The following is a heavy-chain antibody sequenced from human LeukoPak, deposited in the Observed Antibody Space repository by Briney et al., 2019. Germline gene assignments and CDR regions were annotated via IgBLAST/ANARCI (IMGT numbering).Heavy chain of an antibody. CDR2: MNPNSGNT. CDR1: GYTFTSYD. V-gene: IGHV1-8*01. CDR3: ERGMGSGSYSAAYYFDY. J-gene: IGHJ4*02. D-gene: IGHD3-22*01. Sequence: ASVTVSCKASGYTFTSYDINWVRQATGQGLEWMGWMNPNSGNTGYAQKFQGRVTMTRNTSISTAYMELSSLRSEDTAVYYWERGMGSGSYSAAYYFDYWGQGTLVTVSS.